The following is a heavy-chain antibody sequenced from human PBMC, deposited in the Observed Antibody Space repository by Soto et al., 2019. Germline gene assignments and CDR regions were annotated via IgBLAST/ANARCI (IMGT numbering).Heavy chain of an antibody. Sequence: QVQLVESGGGVVQPGRSLRLSCAASGFTFSSYGMHWVRQAPGKGLEWVAVISYDGSNKYYADSVKGRFTISRDNSKNTLYLQMNGLRAEDTAVYYCAKGGWLQLLKNAFDIWGQGTMVTVSS. CDR1: GFTFSSYG. CDR2: ISYDGSNK. J-gene: IGHJ3*02. CDR3: AKGGWLQLLKNAFDI. V-gene: IGHV3-30*18. D-gene: IGHD4-4*01.